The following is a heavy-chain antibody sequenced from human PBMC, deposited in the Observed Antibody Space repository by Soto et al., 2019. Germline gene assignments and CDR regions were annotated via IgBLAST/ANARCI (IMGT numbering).Heavy chain of an antibody. D-gene: IGHD2-2*01. Sequence: GSLRLSCAASGFTFSSYAMSWVRQAPGKGLEWVSAISDSGGSTYYADSVKGRFTISRDNSKNTLYLQMNSLRAEDTAVYYCAKVYHGAGYFDYWGQGTLVTVSS. CDR3: AKVYHGAGYFDY. V-gene: IGHV3-23*01. CDR1: GFTFSSYA. J-gene: IGHJ4*02. CDR2: ISDSGGST.